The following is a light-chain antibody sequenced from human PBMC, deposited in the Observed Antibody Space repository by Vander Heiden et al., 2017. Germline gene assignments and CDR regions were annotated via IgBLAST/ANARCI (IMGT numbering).Light chain of an antibody. CDR2: EVS. CDR1: SSDVGGYNY. V-gene: IGLV2-14*01. J-gene: IGLJ1*01. Sequence: QSALTQPASGSGSHGKSITISCTGTSSDVGGYNYVSWYQQHPGKAPKLMIYEVSNRPSGVSNRFSGSKSGNTASLTISGRQAEDEADYYCSTYTSSSTLVFGTGTKVTVL. CDR3: STYTSSSTLV.